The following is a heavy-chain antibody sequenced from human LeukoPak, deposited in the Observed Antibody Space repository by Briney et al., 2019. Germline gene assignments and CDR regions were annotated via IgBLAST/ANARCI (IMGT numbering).Heavy chain of an antibody. V-gene: IGHV4-4*07. D-gene: IGHD2-15*01. CDR3: ARERTPGSGLDY. J-gene: IGHJ4*02. CDR2: VYTNGST. CDR1: GGSITSYF. Sequence: PSETLSLTCTVSGGSITSYFWNWIRQPAGKGLEWLGRVYTNGSTNYNPSLKSRVTISIDTSKNQFSLKLSSVTAADTAVYYCARERTPGSGLDYWGQGTLVTVSS.